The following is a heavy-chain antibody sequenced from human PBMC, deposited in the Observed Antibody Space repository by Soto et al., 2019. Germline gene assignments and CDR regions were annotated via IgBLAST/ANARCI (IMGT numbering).Heavy chain of an antibody. CDR3: ASFAYYDYIWGSYLDY. CDR1: GFTFSNYW. Sequence: GGSLRLSCAASGFTFSNYWMSWVRQAPGKGLEWVANIKQDGSEKYYVDSVKGRFTISRDNAKNSLFLQMNSLRAEDTAVYYCASFAYYDYIWGSYLDYWGQGTLVTVSS. CDR2: IKQDGSEK. D-gene: IGHD3-16*02. J-gene: IGHJ4*02. V-gene: IGHV3-7*01.